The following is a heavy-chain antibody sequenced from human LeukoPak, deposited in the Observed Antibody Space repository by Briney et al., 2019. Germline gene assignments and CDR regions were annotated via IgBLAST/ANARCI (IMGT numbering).Heavy chain of an antibody. CDR1: GFTLSDAW. CDR3: TRGVAALDY. CDR2: IRSKAYGGTT. Sequence: PGGSLRLSCAASGFTLSDAWMHWVRQAPGKGLEWVGFIRSKAYGGTTEYAASVKGRFTISRDDSKSIAYLQMNSLKTEDTAVYYCTRGVAALDYWGQGTLVTVSS. J-gene: IGHJ4*02. D-gene: IGHD6-6*01. V-gene: IGHV3-49*04.